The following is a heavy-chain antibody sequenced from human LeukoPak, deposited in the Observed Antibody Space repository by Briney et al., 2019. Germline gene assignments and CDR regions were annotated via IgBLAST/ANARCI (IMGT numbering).Heavy chain of an antibody. CDR3: ARPKGGSGWFRGTTRFDY. J-gene: IGHJ4*02. CDR1: GFTFSSYG. Sequence: GGSLRLSCAASGFTFSSYGMHWVRQAPGKGLEWVAVIWYDGSNKYYADSVKGRFTISRDNSKNTLYLQMNSLRAEDTAVYYCARPKGGSGWFRGTTRFDYWGQGTLVTVSS. V-gene: IGHV3-33*01. D-gene: IGHD6-19*01. CDR2: IWYDGSNK.